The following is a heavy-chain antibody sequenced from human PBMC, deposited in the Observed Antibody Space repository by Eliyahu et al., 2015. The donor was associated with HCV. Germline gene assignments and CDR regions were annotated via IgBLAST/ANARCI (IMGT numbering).Heavy chain of an antibody. CDR3: ARGPFRFAAAGTYYYGMDV. J-gene: IGHJ6*02. D-gene: IGHD6-13*01. Sequence: QVQLQQWGAGLLKPSETLSLTCAVXGGSFSGYXWSWIRQPPGKGLEWIGEINHSGSTNYNPSLKSRVTISVDTSKNQFSLKLSSVTAADTAVYYCARGPFRFAAAGTYYYGMDVWGQGTTVTVSS. CDR1: GGSFSGYX. CDR2: INHSGST. V-gene: IGHV4-34*01.